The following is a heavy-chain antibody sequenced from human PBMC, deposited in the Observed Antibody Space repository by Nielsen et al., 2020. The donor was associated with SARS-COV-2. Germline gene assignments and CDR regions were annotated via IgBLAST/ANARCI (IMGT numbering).Heavy chain of an antibody. Sequence: GGSLRLSCAASGFTFRNYGMYWVRQAPGKGLEWVAVISFDGSNEYYVDSVKGRFTISRDNTMNKLYLQMNNLRPEDTAVYYCAKDLEGLRCGLDVWVQGTTLTVSS. CDR3: AKDLEGLRCGLDV. CDR2: ISFDGSNE. CDR1: GFTFRNYG. J-gene: IGHJ6*02. V-gene: IGHV3-30*18.